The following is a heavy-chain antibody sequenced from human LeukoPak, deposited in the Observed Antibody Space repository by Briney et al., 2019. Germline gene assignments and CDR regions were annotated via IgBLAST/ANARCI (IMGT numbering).Heavy chain of an antibody. V-gene: IGHV1-2*02. Sequence: ALVKVSCKASGGTFSSYAISWVRQAPGQGLEWMGWIIPNSGGTNYAPKFQGRVTMTRDTSISTAYMELTRLRSDDTAVYYCARGSALVTTYRGGNWFDPWGQGTLVTVSS. D-gene: IGHD5-18*01. CDR1: GGTFSSYA. J-gene: IGHJ5*02. CDR3: ARGSALVTTYRGGNWFDP. CDR2: IIPNSGGT.